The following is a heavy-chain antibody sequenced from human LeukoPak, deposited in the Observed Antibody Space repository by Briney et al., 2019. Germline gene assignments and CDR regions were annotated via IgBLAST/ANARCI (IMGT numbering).Heavy chain of an antibody. CDR3: ARGNRWPHYFDY. J-gene: IGHJ4*02. CDR1: GYTFTGHY. CDR2: INPNSGGT. D-gene: IGHD4-23*01. Sequence: ASVKVSCKASGYTFTGHYIHWVRQAPGQGLEWMGWINPNSGGTIYAQNFQGRVTMTRDTSISTAYMELSSLRSEDTAVYYCARGNRWPHYFDYWGQGTLVTVSS. V-gene: IGHV1-2*02.